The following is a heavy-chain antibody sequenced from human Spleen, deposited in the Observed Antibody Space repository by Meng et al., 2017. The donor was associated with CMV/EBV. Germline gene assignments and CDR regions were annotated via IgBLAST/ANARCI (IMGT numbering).Heavy chain of an antibody. CDR3: ARDPGVGATRCLGY. Sequence: SVQVSCKASGGTFSAYAISWVRQDAGRGLEWMGGNIPRFGTANYAQKFQGRVTISTDESTSTAYMELSSLRSEDTAVYYCARDPGVGATRCLGYWGQGTLVTVSS. V-gene: IGHV1-69*05. CDR1: GGTFSAYA. D-gene: IGHD1-26*01. J-gene: IGHJ4*02. CDR2: NIPRFGTA.